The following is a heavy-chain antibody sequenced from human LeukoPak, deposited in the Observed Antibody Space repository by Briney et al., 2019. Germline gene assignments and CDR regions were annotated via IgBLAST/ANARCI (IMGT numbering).Heavy chain of an antibody. D-gene: IGHD6-19*01. CDR2: INSDGSST. J-gene: IGHJ4*02. Sequence: GGSLRLSCAASGFTFSSYWMHWVRQAPGKGLVWVSRINSDGSSTSYADSVKGRFTISRDNAKNTLYLQMNSLRAEDTAVYYCARGGYYSSGWYDYWGQGTLVTVSS. CDR1: GFTFSSYW. CDR3: ARGGYYSSGWYDY. V-gene: IGHV3-74*01.